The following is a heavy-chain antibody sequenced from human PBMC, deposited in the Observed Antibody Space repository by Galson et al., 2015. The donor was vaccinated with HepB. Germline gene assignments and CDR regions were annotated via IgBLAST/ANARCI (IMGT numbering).Heavy chain of an antibody. CDR3: ARHRGPEDFARYLDY. D-gene: IGHD2-15*01. J-gene: IGHJ4*02. CDR1: GYSFTSYW. V-gene: IGHV5-10-1*01. Sequence: QSGAEVKKPGESLRISCKGSGYSFTSYWISWVRQMPGKGLEWMGRIDPSDSYTNYGPSFQGHVTISADKSISTAYLQWSSLKASDTAMYYCARHRGPEDFARYLDYWGQGTLVTVSS. CDR2: IDPSDSYT.